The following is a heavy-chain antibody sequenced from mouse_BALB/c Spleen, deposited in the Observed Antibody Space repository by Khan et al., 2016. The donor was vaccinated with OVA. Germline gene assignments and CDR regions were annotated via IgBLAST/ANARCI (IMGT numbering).Heavy chain of an antibody. CDR1: GYTFTDYY. CDR2: INPNNGDT. CDR3: AKGLFDV. V-gene: IGHV1-26*01. Sequence: EVQLQQSGPELVKPGASVKMSCKASGYTFTDYYMKWMKQSHGKSLEWIGDINPNNGDTFYNQKFKGKATLTVDKSSSTAYTQLNSLTSADSAVYYGAKGLFDVWGAGTTVTVSS. J-gene: IGHJ1*01.